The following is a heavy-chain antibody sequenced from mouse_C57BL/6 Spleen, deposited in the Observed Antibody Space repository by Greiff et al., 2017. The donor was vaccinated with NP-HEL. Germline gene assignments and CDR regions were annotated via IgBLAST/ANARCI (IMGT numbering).Heavy chain of an antibody. J-gene: IGHJ4*01. D-gene: IGHD1-1*01. V-gene: IGHV3-6*01. CDR2: ISYDGSN. CDR1: GYSITSGYY. CDR3: AREDDGTDAMDY. Sequence: EVKLQESGPGLVKPSQSLSLTCSVTGYSITSGYYWNWIRQFPGNKLEWMGYISYDGSNNYNPSLKNRISITRDTSKNQFFLKLNSVTTEDTATYYCAREDDGTDAMDYWGQGTSVTVSS.